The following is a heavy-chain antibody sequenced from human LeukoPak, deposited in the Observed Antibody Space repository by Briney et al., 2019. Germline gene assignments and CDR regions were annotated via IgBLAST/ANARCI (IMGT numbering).Heavy chain of an antibody. CDR2: ISAYNGNT. CDR3: ARGFCSSTSCYYFDY. D-gene: IGHD2-2*01. V-gene: IGHV1-18*01. Sequence: GASVKVSCKASGYTFTSYGISWVRQAPGQGLEWMGWISAYNGNTNYAQKLQGRVTITTDESTSTAYMELSSLRSEDTAVYYCARGFCSSTSCYYFDYWGQGTLVTVSS. J-gene: IGHJ4*02. CDR1: GYTFTSYG.